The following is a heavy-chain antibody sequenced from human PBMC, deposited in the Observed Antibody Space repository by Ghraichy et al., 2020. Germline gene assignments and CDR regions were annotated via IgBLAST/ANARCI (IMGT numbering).Heavy chain of an antibody. V-gene: IGHV3-23*01. Sequence: GESLNISCATSGFSFSSYSMSWVRQAPGKGLEWVSAISGSGGSTYYADSVKGHFTISRDNSKNTLYLQMNRLRAEDTAIYYCAKGGVVGGTGYFDYWGRGTLVTVSS. CDR1: GFSFSSYS. CDR2: ISGSGGST. D-gene: IGHD1-26*01. CDR3: AKGGVVGGTGYFDY. J-gene: IGHJ4*02.